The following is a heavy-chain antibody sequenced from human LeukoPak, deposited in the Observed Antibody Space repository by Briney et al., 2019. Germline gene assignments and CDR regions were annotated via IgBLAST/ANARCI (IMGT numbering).Heavy chain of an antibody. CDR1: GYTLTELS. CDR2: FDPEDGET. V-gene: IGHV1-24*01. D-gene: IGHD3-22*01. CDR3: ATVRYYDTPGDSDYFDY. Sequence: ASVKVSCKVSGYTLTELSMHWVRQAPGKGLEWMGSFDPEDGETIYAQKFQGRVTMTEDTSTDTAYMDLSSLRSEDTAVYYCATVRYYDTPGDSDYFDYWGQGTLVTVSS. J-gene: IGHJ4*02.